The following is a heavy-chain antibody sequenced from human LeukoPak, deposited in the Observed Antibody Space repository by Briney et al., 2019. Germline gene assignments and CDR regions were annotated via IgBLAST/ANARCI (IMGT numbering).Heavy chain of an antibody. CDR1: GFTFSSYW. Sequence: GGSLRLSCAASGFTFSSYWMMWLRQAPGKGLEWVANIRQDGSEKNYVDSVKGRFTISRDNAQISLYLQMNGLRAEDTAVYYCATDRKVGTWDPRFDYWGQGTLVTVSS. CDR3: ATDRKVGTWDPRFDY. V-gene: IGHV3-7*01. CDR2: IRQDGSEK. D-gene: IGHD4-23*01. J-gene: IGHJ4*02.